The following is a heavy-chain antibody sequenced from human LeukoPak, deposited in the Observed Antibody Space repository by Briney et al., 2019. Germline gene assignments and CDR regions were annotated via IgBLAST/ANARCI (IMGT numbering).Heavy chain of an antibody. CDR1: GGSFRGYY. CDR2: INHSGGT. Sequence: PSETLSLTCAVYGGSFRGYYWSWIRQPPGKGLEWIGEINHSGGTNYKPSLRSRVTMSVDTSKKQFSLKMNSVTAADTAVYYCARGTRTPHRYYYGSGSYYNDRYFDYWGQGTLVTVSS. J-gene: IGHJ4*02. D-gene: IGHD3-10*01. V-gene: IGHV4-34*01. CDR3: ARGTRTPHRYYYGSGSYYNDRYFDY.